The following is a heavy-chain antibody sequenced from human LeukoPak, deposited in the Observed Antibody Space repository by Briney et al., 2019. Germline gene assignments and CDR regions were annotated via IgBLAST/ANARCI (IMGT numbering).Heavy chain of an antibody. CDR1: GGSFSGYY. CDR2: INHSGST. D-gene: IGHD2-15*01. V-gene: IGHV4-34*01. J-gene: IGHJ6*04. Sequence: SETLSLTCAVYGGSFSGYYWSWIRQPPGKGLEWIGEINHSGSTNYNPSLKSRVTISVYTSKNQSSLKLSSVTAADTAVYYCARGQLKYCSGGSCYLSYYYYGMDVWGKGTTVTVSS. CDR3: ARGQLKYCSGGSCYLSYYYYGMDV.